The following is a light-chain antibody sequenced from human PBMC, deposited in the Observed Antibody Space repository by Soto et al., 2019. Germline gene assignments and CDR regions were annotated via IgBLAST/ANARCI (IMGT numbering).Light chain of an antibody. Sequence: DIQMTQSPSTLPASVGDRVTITCRASQSIYNYLACYQHKPWKAPKPLIYKASTLESGVPSRVSGSGSGKECALTLRSLQPDDFANSYCHQYNVTSSFGRGTKGAVK. CDR1: QSIYNY. V-gene: IGKV1-5*03. J-gene: IGKJ3*01. CDR2: KAS. CDR3: HQYNVTSS.